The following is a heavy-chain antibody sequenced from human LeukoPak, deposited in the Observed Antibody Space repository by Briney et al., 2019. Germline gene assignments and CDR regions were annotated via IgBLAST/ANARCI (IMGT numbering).Heavy chain of an antibody. D-gene: IGHD6-13*01. J-gene: IGHJ6*03. Sequence: VASVKVSCKASGGTFSSYAISWVRQAPGQGLEWMGGIIPIFGTANYAQKFQGRVTITADESTSTAYMELSSLRSEDTAVYYCARGAAAGTSLSYYYYYYMDVWGKGTTVTVSS. CDR2: IIPIFGTA. CDR3: ARGAAAGTSLSYYYYYYMDV. CDR1: GGTFSSYA. V-gene: IGHV1-69*13.